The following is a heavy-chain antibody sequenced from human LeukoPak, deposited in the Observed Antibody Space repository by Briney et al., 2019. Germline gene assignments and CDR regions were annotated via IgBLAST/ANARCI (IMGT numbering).Heavy chain of an antibody. CDR2: IKQDGSEK. J-gene: IGHJ4*02. CDR1: GFTFSSYW. CDR3: ARGISGFDY. Sequence: GGSLRLSCAASGFTFSSYWRSWVRQAPGKGLEWVANIKQDGSEKYYVDSVKGRFTISRDNAKNSLYLQMNSLRAEDTAVYYCARGISGFDYWGQGTLVTVSS. D-gene: IGHD3-10*01. V-gene: IGHV3-7*01.